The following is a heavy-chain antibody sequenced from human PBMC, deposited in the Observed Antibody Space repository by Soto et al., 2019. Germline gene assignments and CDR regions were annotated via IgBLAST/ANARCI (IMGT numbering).Heavy chain of an antibody. D-gene: IGHD3-22*01. CDR1: GGSISSGGYY. J-gene: IGHJ4*02. Sequence: PSETLSLTCTVSGGSISSGGYYWSWIRQHPGKGLEWIGYIYYSGSTYYNPSLKSRVTISVDTSKNQFSLKLSSVTAADTAVYYCARGGSTYYYDSSGYYSDYWGQGTLVTVSS. V-gene: IGHV4-31*03. CDR3: ARGGSTYYYDSSGYYSDY. CDR2: IYYSGST.